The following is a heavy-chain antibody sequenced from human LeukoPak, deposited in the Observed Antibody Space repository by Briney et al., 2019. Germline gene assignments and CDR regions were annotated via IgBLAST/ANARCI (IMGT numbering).Heavy chain of an antibody. V-gene: IGHV3-23*01. CDR1: GFTFSSYA. Sequence: GGSLRLSCAASGFTFSSYAMSWVRQAPGKGLEWVSAISGSGGSTYYADSVKGRFTISRDNSKNPLYLQMNSLRAEDTAVYYCAKDRLRIVGATTWFDPWGQGTLVTVSS. D-gene: IGHD1-26*01. CDR2: ISGSGGST. J-gene: IGHJ5*02. CDR3: AKDRLRIVGATTWFDP.